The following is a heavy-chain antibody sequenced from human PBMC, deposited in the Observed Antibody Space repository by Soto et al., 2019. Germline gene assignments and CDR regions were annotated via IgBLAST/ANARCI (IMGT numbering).Heavy chain of an antibody. CDR3: ARHWRSTSREFDP. J-gene: IGHJ5*02. CDR2: VWHGGGS. CDR1: GDSIGSRSYY. Sequence: QLQLQESGPGLVKPSETLSLTCSVSGDSIGSRSYYWGWIRQPPGKGLEWIGSVWHGGGSHYNPSLESRVSISVDTSKNQVSLRLTSVTAADTAVYYCARHWRSTSREFDPWGQGTLVTVSS. V-gene: IGHV4-39*01. D-gene: IGHD2-2*01.